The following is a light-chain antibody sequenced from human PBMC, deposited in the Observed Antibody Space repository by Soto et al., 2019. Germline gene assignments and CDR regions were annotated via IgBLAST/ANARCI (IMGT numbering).Light chain of an antibody. CDR2: EVI. J-gene: IGLJ2*01. V-gene: IGLV2-14*01. Sequence: QSALTQPASVSGSPGQSITISCTETNSDFDTYTYVSWYQQVPGKASKLMIYEVIKRPSGVSSRFSGSKSGNTASLTISGLQAEDEADYYCSSYISRNLVFGGGTKLTVL. CDR3: SSYISRNLV. CDR1: NSDFDTYTY.